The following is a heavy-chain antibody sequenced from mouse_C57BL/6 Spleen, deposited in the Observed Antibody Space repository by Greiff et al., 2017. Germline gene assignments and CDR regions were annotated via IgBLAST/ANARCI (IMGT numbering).Heavy chain of an antibody. Sequence: EVQLQQSGPVLVKPGRSVKISCKASGFTFTDYYMPWVKQSQGKSLEWIGIVCAYNGGTCYHQKFKGKATLTVDTASSTLYMELNSLTSEDTAVYYCARSRVYHDVLDDWGQGTTLTVSS. V-gene: IGHV1-36*01. D-gene: IGHD3-3*01. J-gene: IGHJ2*01. CDR1: GFTFTDYY. CDR3: ARSRVYHDVLDD. CDR2: VCAYNGGT.